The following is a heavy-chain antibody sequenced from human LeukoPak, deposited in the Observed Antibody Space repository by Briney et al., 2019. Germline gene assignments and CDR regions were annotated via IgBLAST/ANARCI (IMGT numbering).Heavy chain of an antibody. V-gene: IGHV3-74*01. CDR3: ARFSSTWYFGN. CDR2: IDYDGSST. D-gene: IGHD2-2*01. J-gene: IGHJ4*02. Sequence: GGSLRLSCAASGFSFSTHWMHWVRQAPGRELVWVARIDYDGSSTAYPDSVKGRFTISRDNAKNTLYLQMNSLRAEDTAVYYCARFSSTWYFGNWGQGTLVTVSS. CDR1: GFSFSTHW.